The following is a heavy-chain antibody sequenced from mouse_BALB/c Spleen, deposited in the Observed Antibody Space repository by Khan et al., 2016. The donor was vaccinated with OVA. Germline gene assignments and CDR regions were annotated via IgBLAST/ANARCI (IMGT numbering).Heavy chain of an antibody. CDR2: IDPYNGGT. V-gene: IGHV1S135*01. CDR1: GYSFTDYN. Sequence: VQLQQSGPELVKPGASVKVSCKASGYSFTDYNMFWVKQSHGKSLEWIGYIDPYNGGTSYNQKFKGKATLTVDKSSSTAFMHLSSLTSEDSAVFYCAIKDYYGSSYYFDYWGQGTTLTVSS. D-gene: IGHD1-1*01. CDR3: AIKDYYGSSYYFDY. J-gene: IGHJ2*01.